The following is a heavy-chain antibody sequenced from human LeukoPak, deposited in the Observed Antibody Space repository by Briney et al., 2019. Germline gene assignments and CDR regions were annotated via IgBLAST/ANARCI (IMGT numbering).Heavy chain of an antibody. D-gene: IGHD3-10*01. V-gene: IGHV3-21*01. J-gene: IGHJ4*02. CDR2: ISSSSSYI. Sequence: PGGSLRLSCAASGFTFSSYSMNWVRQAPGKGLEWVSSISSSSSYIYYADSVKGRFTISRDNAKNSLYLQMNSLRAEDTAVYYCARVGTMVRGYDYWGQGTLVTVSS. CDR1: GFTFSSYS. CDR3: ARVGTMVRGYDY.